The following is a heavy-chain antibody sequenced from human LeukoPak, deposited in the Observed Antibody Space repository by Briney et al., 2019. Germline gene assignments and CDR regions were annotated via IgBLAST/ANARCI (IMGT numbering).Heavy chain of an antibody. D-gene: IGHD3-16*01. CDR2: IYYSGST. CDR3: ARQGGVGYVNAFDI. CDR1: GGSISSYY. V-gene: IGHV4-59*08. Sequence: SQTLSLTCTVSGGSISSYYWSWIRQPPGKGLEWIGCIYYSGSTNYNPSLKSRVTISVDTSKNQFSLKLSSVTAADTAVYYCARQGGVGYVNAFDIWGQGTMVTVSS. J-gene: IGHJ3*02.